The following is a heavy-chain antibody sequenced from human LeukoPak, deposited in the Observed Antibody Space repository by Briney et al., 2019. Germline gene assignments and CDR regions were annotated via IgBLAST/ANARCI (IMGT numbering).Heavy chain of an antibody. CDR1: GDSFSSNGPA. J-gene: IGHJ3*01. CDR3: ARGAKNAFDF. Sequence: SQTLSLTCGISGDSFSSNGPAWNWIRQSPSRGLEWLGRTYYRSKWFNDYAVSVKGRITINPDTSKNQFSLQLTSVTPEDSAVYYCARGAKNAFDFWGQGTMVTVSS. CDR2: TYYRSKWFN. V-gene: IGHV6-1*01.